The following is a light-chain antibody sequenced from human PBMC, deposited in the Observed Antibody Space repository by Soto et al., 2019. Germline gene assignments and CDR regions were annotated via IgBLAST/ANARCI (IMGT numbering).Light chain of an antibody. CDR1: QDISNY. V-gene: IGKV1-33*01. CDR2: AAS. Sequence: DLQSTQAPSSLSSSLGYRATLTCQASQDISNYLNWYQQQPGKAPQLRIYAASNLETGVPSMFSGSGSGTDFTFTISSLQPEDIATYYCQQYENLPTVGQGTRREIK. J-gene: IGKJ5*01. CDR3: QQYENLPT.